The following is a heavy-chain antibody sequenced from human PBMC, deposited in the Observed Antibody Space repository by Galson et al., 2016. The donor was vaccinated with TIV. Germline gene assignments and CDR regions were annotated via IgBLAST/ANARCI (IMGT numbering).Heavy chain of an antibody. J-gene: IGHJ4*02. CDR1: GYTSNTYD. V-gene: IGHV1-8*02. Sequence: SVKVSCKASGYTSNTYDINWVRQATGQGLEWMGWMNANSGNRGYAPKFQGRLTLARDTSRGTAYMELRSLRSEDTAVYYCASAGPSDSGDYGKFWGQGTLVTVSS. CDR2: MNANSGNR. CDR3: ASAGPSDSGDYGKF. D-gene: IGHD4-17*01.